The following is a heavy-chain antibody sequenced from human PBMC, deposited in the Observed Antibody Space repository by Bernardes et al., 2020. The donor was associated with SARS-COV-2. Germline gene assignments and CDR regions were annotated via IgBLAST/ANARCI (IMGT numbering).Heavy chain of an antibody. V-gene: IGHV3-43*01. D-gene: IGHD3-3*01. Sequence: GRSLRLSCAVYGFTFANYTMHWVRPVPGKGLEWLCLVIWVGTPTNYADSVKGRFIISRDSSRNTVHLQMDSLRKEDTALYYCATEMQSRTVFGERHVAFHFWGQGTMVTVSS. CDR1: GFTFANYT. CDR3: ATEMQSRTVFGERHVAFHF. CDR2: VIWVGTPT. J-gene: IGHJ3*01.